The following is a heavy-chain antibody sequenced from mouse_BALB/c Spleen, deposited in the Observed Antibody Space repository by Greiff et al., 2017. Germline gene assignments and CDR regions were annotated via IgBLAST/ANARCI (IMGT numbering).Heavy chain of an antibody. Sequence: VQLQQSGPELVKPGASVKISCKTSGYTFTEYTMHWVKQSHVKSLEWIGRINPYNGATSYNQNFKDKASLTVDKSSSTAYMELHSLTSEDSAVYYCARGDEDFDYWGQGTTLTVSS. CDR2: INPYNGAT. D-gene: IGHD3-3*01. CDR3: ARGDEDFDY. CDR1: GYTFTEYT. V-gene: IGHV1-18*01. J-gene: IGHJ2*01.